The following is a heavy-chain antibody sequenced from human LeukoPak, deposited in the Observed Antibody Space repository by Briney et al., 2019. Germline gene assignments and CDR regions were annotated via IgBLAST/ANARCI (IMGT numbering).Heavy chain of an antibody. CDR2: IYSGGTT. CDR3: ARDLSPWSGDWHAGDY. J-gene: IGHJ4*02. V-gene: IGHV3-66*01. Sequence: GGSLRLSCAASGFTVSSNYMSWVRQAPGKGLEWVSVIYSGGTTYYADSVKGRFTISRDNSKDTLHLQMNSLSAEDTAVYYCARDLSPWSGDWHAGDYWGQGTLVTVSS. CDR1: GFTVSSNY. D-gene: IGHD2-21*02.